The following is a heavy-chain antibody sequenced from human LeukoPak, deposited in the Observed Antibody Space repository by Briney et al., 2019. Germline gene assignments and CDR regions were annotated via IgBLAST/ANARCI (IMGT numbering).Heavy chain of an antibody. D-gene: IGHD2-21*02. J-gene: IGHJ4*02. CDR3: ARDAGWLLDFDY. V-gene: IGHV3-21*01. CDR1: GFTFSSYS. Sequence: PGGSLRLSCAASGFTFSSYSMNWVRQAPGKGLEWVSSISSSSYIYYADSVKGRFTISRDNAKNSLYLQMNSLRAEDTAVYYCARDAGWLLDFDYWGQGTLVTVSS. CDR2: ISSSSYI.